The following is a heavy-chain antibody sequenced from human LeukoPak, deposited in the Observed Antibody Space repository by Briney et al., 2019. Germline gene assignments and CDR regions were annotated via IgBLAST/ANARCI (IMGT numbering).Heavy chain of an antibody. V-gene: IGHV4-39*01. Sequence: PSETLSLTCTVSGGSISSYYWGWIRQPPGKGLEWIGSIYYSGSTYYNLSLKSRVTISVDTSKNQFSLKLSSVTAADTAVYYCARLRGYSYGYIFDYWGQGTLVTVSS. CDR3: ARLRGYSYGYIFDY. CDR2: IYYSGST. CDR1: GGSISSYY. D-gene: IGHD5-18*01. J-gene: IGHJ4*02.